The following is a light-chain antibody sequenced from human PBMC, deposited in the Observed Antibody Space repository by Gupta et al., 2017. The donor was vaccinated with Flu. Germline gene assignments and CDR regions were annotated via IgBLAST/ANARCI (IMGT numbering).Light chain of an antibody. CDR3: QSSETSASVI. J-gene: IGLJ2*01. Sequence: NFMLTQPHSVSESPGKTVTISCTRSSGSLASNYVQWYQQPPGRSPTTVIYEDNQRPSGVPDRFSGSIHSSSNSASLTISGLETEDEADYYCQSSETSASVIFGGGTKLTVL. V-gene: IGLV6-57*01. CDR1: SGSLASNY. CDR2: EDN.